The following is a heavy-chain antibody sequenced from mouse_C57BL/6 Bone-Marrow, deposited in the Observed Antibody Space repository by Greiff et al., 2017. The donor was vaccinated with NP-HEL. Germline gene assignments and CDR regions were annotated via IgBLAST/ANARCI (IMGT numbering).Heavy chain of an antibody. Sequence: EVQLVESGGGLVQPKGSLKLSCAASGFSFNTYAMNWVRQAPGKGLEWVARIRSKSNNYATYYADSVKDRFTISRDDSESILYLQMNNLTTEDTAMYYCVRDTYLFMDYWGQGTSVTVSA. CDR2: IRSKSNNYAT. J-gene: IGHJ4*01. D-gene: IGHD5-1-1*01. CDR3: VRDTYLFMDY. CDR1: GFSFNTYA. V-gene: IGHV10-1*01.